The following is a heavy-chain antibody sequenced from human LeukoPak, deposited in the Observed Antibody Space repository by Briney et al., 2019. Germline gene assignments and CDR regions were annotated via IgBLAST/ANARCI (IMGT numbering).Heavy chain of an antibody. CDR1: GGSFSGYY. J-gene: IGHJ4*02. V-gene: IGHV4-34*01. Sequence: SETLSLTCAVYGGSFSGYYWSWIRQPPGKGLEWIGEINHSGSTNYNPSLKSRVTISVDTSKNHFSLKLSSVTAADTAVYYCAGDYDSSGYYWSFGYWGQGTLVTVSS. D-gene: IGHD3-22*01. CDR2: INHSGST. CDR3: AGDYDSSGYYWSFGY.